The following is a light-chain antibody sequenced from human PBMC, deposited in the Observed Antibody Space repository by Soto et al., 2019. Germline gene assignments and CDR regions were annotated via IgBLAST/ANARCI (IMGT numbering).Light chain of an antibody. CDR1: SSDVGSYNL. J-gene: IGLJ2*01. CDR2: EGS. CDR3: CSYAGIYTLV. Sequence: QSALTQPASVSGSPGQSITISCTGTSSDVGSYNLVSWYQQHPGKAPKLMIYEGSKRPSGVPARFSGSKSGNTASLTISGLQAEDEADYYCCSYAGIYTLVFGGGTKLTVL. V-gene: IGLV2-23*01.